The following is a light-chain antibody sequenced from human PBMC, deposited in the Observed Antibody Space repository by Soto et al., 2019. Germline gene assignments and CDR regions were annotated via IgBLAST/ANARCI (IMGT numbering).Light chain of an antibody. V-gene: IGLV4-69*01. J-gene: IGLJ3*02. CDR3: QTWSTDIRV. CDR1: SGHNSYA. Sequence: QPVLTQPPSASASLGASVKLTCTLSSGHNSYAIAWHQQQPEKGPRYLMKPNSDGSHSKGDGIPDRFSGSSSGAERYLTISSLQSEDEADYYCQTWSTDIRVFGGGTQLTVL. CDR2: PNSDGSH.